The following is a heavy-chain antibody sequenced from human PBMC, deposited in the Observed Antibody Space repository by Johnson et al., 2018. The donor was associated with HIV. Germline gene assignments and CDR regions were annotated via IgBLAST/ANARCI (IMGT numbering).Heavy chain of an antibody. Sequence: VQLVESGGGLVQPGRSLRLSCVASGFTFDHYAMHCVRQPPGKGLEWVSGLTWNSDTTGYADSVKGRFTISRDSARKSLYLQMNSLTAADTALYYCAREGGNNWNDIAFDIWGQGTMVTVSS. CDR3: AREGGNNWNDIAFDI. J-gene: IGHJ3*02. CDR1: GFTFDHYA. V-gene: IGHV3-9*01. D-gene: IGHD1-1*01. CDR2: LTWNSDTT.